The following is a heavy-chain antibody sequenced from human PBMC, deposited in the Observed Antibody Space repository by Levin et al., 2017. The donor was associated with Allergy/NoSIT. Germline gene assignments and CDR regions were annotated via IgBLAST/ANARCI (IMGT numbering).Heavy chain of an antibody. D-gene: IGHD2-15*01. CDR3: ARGPRRNCSGGSCYPYYYYYYYMDV. Sequence: PSETLSLTCAVYGGSFSGYYWSWIRQPPGKGLEWIGEINHSGSTNYNPSLKSRVTISVDTSKNQFSLKLSSVTAADTAVYYCARGPRRNCSGGSCYPYYYYYYYMDVWGKGTTVTVSS. V-gene: IGHV4-34*01. J-gene: IGHJ6*03. CDR1: GGSFSGYY. CDR2: INHSGST.